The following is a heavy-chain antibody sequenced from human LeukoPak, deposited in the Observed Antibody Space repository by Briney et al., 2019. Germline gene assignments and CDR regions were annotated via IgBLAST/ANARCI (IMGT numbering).Heavy chain of an antibody. J-gene: IGHJ3*02. Sequence: SETLSLTCTVSGGSLSSHYWSWIRQPPGKGLEWIGYIYYSGSTNYNPSLKSRVTISVDTSKNQFSLKLSSMTAADTAVYYCAREVDYYDSSGPDHAFDIWGQGTMVTVSS. D-gene: IGHD3-22*01. CDR1: GGSLSSHY. CDR2: IYYSGST. CDR3: AREVDYYDSSGPDHAFDI. V-gene: IGHV4-59*11.